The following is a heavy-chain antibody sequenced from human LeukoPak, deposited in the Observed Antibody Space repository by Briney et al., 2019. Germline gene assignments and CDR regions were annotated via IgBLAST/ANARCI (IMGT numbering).Heavy chain of an antibody. V-gene: IGHV3-30*02. CDR1: GFTFSSYG. D-gene: IGHD4-17*01. J-gene: IGHJ2*01. CDR3: AKDYGDLSRYYDL. Sequence: TGGSLRLSCAASGFTFSSYGMHWVRQAPGKGLEWVAFIRYDGSNKYYADSVKGRFTISRDNAKNSLYLQMNSLRAEDTAVYYCAKDYGDLSRYYDLWGRGTLVTVSS. CDR2: IRYDGSNK.